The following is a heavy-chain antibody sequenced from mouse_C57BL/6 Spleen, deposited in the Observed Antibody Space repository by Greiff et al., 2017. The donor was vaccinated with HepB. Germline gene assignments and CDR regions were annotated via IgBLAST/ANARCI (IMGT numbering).Heavy chain of an antibody. CDR3: ASASYYYGSSYVFDY. V-gene: IGHV5-6*01. CDR2: ISSGGSYT. J-gene: IGHJ2*01. Sequence: EVKLMESGGDLVKPGGSLKLSCAASGFTFSSYGMSWVRQTPDKRLEWVATISSGGSYTYYPDSVKGRFTISRDNAKNTLYLQMSSLKSEDTAMYYCASASYYYGSSYVFDYWGQGTTLTVSS. D-gene: IGHD1-1*01. CDR1: GFTFSSYG.